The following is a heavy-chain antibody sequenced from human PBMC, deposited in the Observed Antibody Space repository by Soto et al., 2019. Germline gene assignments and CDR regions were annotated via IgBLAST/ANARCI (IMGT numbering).Heavy chain of an antibody. CDR1: GFTFSSYG. CDR2: IWYDGSNK. J-gene: IGHJ6*02. CDR3: AREEGYCSSTSCRYYYYYYGMDV. V-gene: IGHV3-33*01. Sequence: GGSLRLSCAASGFTFSSYGMHWVRQAPGKGLEWVAVIWYDGSNKYYADSVKGRFTIPRDNSKNTLYLQMNSLRAEDTAVYYCAREEGYCSSTSCRYYYYYYGMDVWGQGTTVTVSS. D-gene: IGHD2-2*01.